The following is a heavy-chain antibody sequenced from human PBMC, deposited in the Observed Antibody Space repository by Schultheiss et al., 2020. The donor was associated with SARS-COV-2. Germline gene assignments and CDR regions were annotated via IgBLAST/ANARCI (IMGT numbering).Heavy chain of an antibody. J-gene: IGHJ2*01. Sequence: SETLSLTCTVSGGSISSYYWSWIRQPPGKGLEWIGYIYYSGSTNYNPSLKSRVTISVDTSKNQFSLKLSSVTAADTAVYYCARGRYCSSTSCFFYWHFDLWGRGTLVTVSS. D-gene: IGHD2-2*01. CDR1: GGSISSYY. CDR3: ARGRYCSSTSCFFYWHFDL. CDR2: IYYSGST. V-gene: IGHV4-59*12.